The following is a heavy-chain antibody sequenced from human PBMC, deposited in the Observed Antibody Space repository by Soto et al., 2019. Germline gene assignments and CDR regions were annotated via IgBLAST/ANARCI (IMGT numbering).Heavy chain of an antibody. CDR1: GDRVSRNIVT. CDR3: ARLIGTSWFVG. D-gene: IGHD6-13*01. J-gene: IGHJ4*02. Sequence: PSQTVSLTCDISGDRVSRNIVTWDWIKQSPSRGLEWLGRTYYRSQWFNDYAVSVKSRMTINADTSKNQFSLQLNYVTPEDTAVYYCARLIGTSWFVGWGQGTPVTVSS. V-gene: IGHV6-1*01. CDR2: TYYRSQWFN.